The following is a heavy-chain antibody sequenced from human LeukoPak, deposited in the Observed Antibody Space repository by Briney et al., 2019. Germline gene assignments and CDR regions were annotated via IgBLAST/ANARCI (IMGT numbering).Heavy chain of an antibody. V-gene: IGHV4-61*02. CDR3: ARERVVVAVTNWFDP. CDR1: GGSISSGSYY. D-gene: IGHD2-15*01. Sequence: SQTLSLTGTVSGGSISSGSYYWSWIRQPAGKGLEGIGRIYTSGSTNYNPSLRSRVTMSVDTSKHQFSLKLSSVTAADTALYYCARERVVVAVTNWFDPWGQGTLVTVSS. CDR2: IYTSGST. J-gene: IGHJ5*02.